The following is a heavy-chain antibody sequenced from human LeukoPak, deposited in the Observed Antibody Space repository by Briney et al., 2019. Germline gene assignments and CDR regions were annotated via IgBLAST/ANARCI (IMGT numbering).Heavy chain of an antibody. D-gene: IGHD6-19*01. V-gene: IGHV3-23*01. CDR1: GFTFSSYA. CDR2: ISGSGGST. CDR3: ARQWPSRIAVAGTGDFDC. J-gene: IGHJ4*02. Sequence: GGSLRLSCAASGFTFSSYAMSWVRQAPGKGLEWVSAISGSGGSTYYADSVKGRFTISRDNSKNTLYLQMNSLTAEDTAVYYCARQWPSRIAVAGTGDFDCWGQGTLVTVSS.